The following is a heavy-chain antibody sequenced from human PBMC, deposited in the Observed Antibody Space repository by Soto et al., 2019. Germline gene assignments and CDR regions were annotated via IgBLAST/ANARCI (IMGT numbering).Heavy chain of an antibody. J-gene: IGHJ6*02. D-gene: IGHD3-22*01. V-gene: IGHV3-48*02. CDR1: GFTFSSYS. CDR2: ISSSSSTI. Sequence: GGSLRLSCAASGFTFSSYSMHWVRQAPGKGLEWVSYISSSSSTIYYADSVKGRFTISRDNAKNSLYLQMNSLRDEDTAVYYCARDYYDSSGYYYYGMDVWGQGTTVTVSS. CDR3: ARDYYDSSGYYYYGMDV.